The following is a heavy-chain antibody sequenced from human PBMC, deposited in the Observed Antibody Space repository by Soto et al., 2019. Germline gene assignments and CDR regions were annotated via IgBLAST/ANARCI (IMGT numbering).Heavy chain of an antibody. J-gene: IGHJ6*02. CDR3: AKDPSAWVRGRPYYYGMDV. V-gene: IGHV3-23*01. D-gene: IGHD3-10*01. Sequence: EVQLLESGGGLVQPGGSLRLSCAASGFTFSSYAMSWVRQAPGKGLEWGSAISGSGGSTYYADSVKGRFTISSDNSNTTLYLQMNSLRAEDTAVYYCAKDPSAWVRGRPYYYGMDVWGQGTTVTVSS. CDR1: GFTFSSYA. CDR2: ISGSGGST.